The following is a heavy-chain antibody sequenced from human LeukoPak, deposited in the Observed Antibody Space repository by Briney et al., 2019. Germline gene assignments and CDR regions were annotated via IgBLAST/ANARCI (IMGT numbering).Heavy chain of an antibody. D-gene: IGHD3-10*01. CDR3: ASGDSSGSHLY. J-gene: IGHJ4*02. CDR1: GDSISNFY. CDR2: IYTSGST. Sequence: SETLSLTCTVSGDSISNFYWSWIRQPAGKGLEWIGRIYTSGSTNYNPSLKSRVTMSVDTSKNQFSLKLSSVTAADTAVYYCASGDSSGSHLYWGQGTLVTVSS. V-gene: IGHV4-4*07.